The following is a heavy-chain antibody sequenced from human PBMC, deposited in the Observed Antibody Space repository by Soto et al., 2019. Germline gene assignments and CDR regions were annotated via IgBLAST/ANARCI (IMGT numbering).Heavy chain of an antibody. CDR1: GGSIISYY. CDR2: IYYSGST. J-gene: IGHJ6*02. CDR3: ARGRHILTGYYRDLNYGMDV. V-gene: IGHV4-59*12. Sequence: LSLTCTVSGGSIISYYWSLIRQPPGKGLEWIGYIYYSGSTNYNPSLKSRVTISVDTSKNQFSLKLSSVTAADTAVYYCARGRHILTGYYRDLNYGMDVWGQGTTVTVS. D-gene: IGHD3-9*01.